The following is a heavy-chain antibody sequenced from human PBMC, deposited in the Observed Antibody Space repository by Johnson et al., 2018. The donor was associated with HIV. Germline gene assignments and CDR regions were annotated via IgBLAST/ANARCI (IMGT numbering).Heavy chain of an antibody. Sequence: VQLVESGGGLVQPGGSLRLSCAASGFTFSSYDMHWVRQAPGKGLEWVSAIGTAGDTYYPGSVKGRFTISRDNSKNTLYLQMNSLGAEDTAVYYCAKGVVGATGGAIDIWGQGTMVTVSS. CDR2: IGTAGDT. J-gene: IGHJ3*02. D-gene: IGHD1-26*01. V-gene: IGHV3-13*01. CDR3: AKGVVGATGGAIDI. CDR1: GFTFSSYD.